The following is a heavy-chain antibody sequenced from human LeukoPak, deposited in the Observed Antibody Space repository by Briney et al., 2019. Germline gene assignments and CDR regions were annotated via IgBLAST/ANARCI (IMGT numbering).Heavy chain of an antibody. Sequence: GGSLRLSCAASGFTFSSFAMHWVRQAPGKGLEWVAVISYDGSNKYYADSVKGRFTISRDNSKNTLYLQMNSLRAEDTAVYYCAKSSSSRMTMDVWGQGTTVTVSS. CDR2: ISYDGSNK. CDR3: AKSSSSRMTMDV. CDR1: GFTFSSFA. J-gene: IGHJ6*02. D-gene: IGHD6-13*01. V-gene: IGHV3-30*04.